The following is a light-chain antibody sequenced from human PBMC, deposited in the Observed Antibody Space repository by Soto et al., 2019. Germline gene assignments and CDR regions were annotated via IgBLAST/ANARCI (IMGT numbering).Light chain of an antibody. V-gene: IGKV1-39*01. CDR3: QQSYSTPWT. CDR2: DGS. Sequence: DIQMTQSPSSLSASVGDRVTITCRASRTISSYLNWYQQKPGGAPKVVIYDGSALQSGVPSRFSGSGSGTDFTLTISSLQPEDFAIYYCQQSYSTPWTFGQGTKVEIK. J-gene: IGKJ1*01. CDR1: RTISSY.